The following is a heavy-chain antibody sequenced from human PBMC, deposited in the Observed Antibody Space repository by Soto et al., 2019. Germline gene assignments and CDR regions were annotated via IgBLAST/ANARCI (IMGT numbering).Heavy chain of an antibody. Sequence: QVQLQESGPGLVKPSQTLSLTCTVSGGSISSGGYYWSWIRQHPGKGLEWIGYIHYSGSTYYNPSLKSRVTISVDTSKNQFSLKLSSVTAADTAVYYCARVSRGEQLWCFDYWGQGTLVTVSS. V-gene: IGHV4-31*03. CDR2: IHYSGST. J-gene: IGHJ4*02. D-gene: IGHD5-18*01. CDR3: ARVSRGEQLWCFDY. CDR1: GGSISSGGYY.